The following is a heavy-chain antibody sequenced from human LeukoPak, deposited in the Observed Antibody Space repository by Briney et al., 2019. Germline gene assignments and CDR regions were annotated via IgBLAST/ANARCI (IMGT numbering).Heavy chain of an antibody. CDR2: MNPNSGNT. CDR3: ARGIRSIFGVVIEYYFDY. D-gene: IGHD3-3*01. V-gene: IGHV1-8*03. J-gene: IGHJ4*02. CDR1: GYTFTSYD. Sequence: ASVKVSCKASGYTFTSYDINWVRQATGQGLEWMGWMNPNSGNTGYAQKFQGRVTITRNTSISTAYMELSSLRSEDTAVYYCARGIRSIFGVVIEYYFDYWGQGTLVTVSS.